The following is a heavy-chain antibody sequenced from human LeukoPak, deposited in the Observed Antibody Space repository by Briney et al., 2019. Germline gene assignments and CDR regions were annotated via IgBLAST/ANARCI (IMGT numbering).Heavy chain of an antibody. CDR3: ARGGGGSYDWFDP. CDR2: IIPIFGIA. CDR1: GGTFSSYA. J-gene: IGHJ5*02. V-gene: IGHV1-69*04. Sequence: GASVKVSCKASGGTFSSYAISWVRQAPGQGLEWMGRIIPIFGIANYAQKFQGRVTITADKSTSTAYTELSSLRSEDTAVYYCARGGGGSYDWFDPWGQGTLVTVSS. D-gene: IGHD1-26*01.